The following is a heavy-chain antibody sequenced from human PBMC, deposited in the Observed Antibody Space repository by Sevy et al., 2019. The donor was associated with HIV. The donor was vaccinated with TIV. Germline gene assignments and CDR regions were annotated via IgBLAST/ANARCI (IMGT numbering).Heavy chain of an antibody. D-gene: IGHD2-2*01. V-gene: IGHV1-46*01. CDR1: GYTFTSYY. CDR2: INPSGGST. CDR3: VSERLVVPAAHVSYYYYGMDV. Sequence: ASVKVSCKASGYTFTSYYMHWVRQAPGQGLEWMGIINPSGGSTSYAQKFQGRVTMTRDTSTSTVYMELSSLRSEDTAVYYCVSERLVVPAAHVSYYYYGMDVWGQGTTVTVSS. J-gene: IGHJ6*02.